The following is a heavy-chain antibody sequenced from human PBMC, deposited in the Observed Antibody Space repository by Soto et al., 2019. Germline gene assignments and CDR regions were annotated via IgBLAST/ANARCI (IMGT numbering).Heavy chain of an antibody. D-gene: IGHD1-20*01. CDR2: ISYDGSNK. V-gene: IGHV3-30*18. CDR3: AKGLSAITGTTIDY. CDR1: GFSFSSYG. Sequence: GGSLRLSCAASGFSFSSYGMHWVRQAPGKGLEWAAVISYDGSNKNYAESVKGRFTISRDNSKNTLYLQMNSLRAEDTAVYYCAKGLSAITGTTIDYWGQGTLVTVSS. J-gene: IGHJ4*02.